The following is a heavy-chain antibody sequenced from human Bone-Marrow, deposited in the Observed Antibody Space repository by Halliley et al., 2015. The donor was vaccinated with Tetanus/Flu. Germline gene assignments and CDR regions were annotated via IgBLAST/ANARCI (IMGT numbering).Heavy chain of an antibody. J-gene: IGHJ5*01. CDR3: GRLAKLSGPASWSRPVDS. V-gene: IGHV4-38-2*01. CDR1: GYSLSSGFY. Sequence: LRLSCAVSGYSLSSGFYWAWIRQPPGKGLEFLGSIYHSGSTYYNPSLESRVTISVDTSKNQFSLQLTSVTAADTAVYFCGRLAKLSGPASWSRPVDSWGQGALVTVSS. CDR2: IYHSGST. D-gene: IGHD6-13*01.